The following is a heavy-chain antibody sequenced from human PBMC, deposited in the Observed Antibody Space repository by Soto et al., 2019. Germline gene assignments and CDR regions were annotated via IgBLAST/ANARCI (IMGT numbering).Heavy chain of an antibody. CDR1: GGTFSSYA. CDR2: IIPIFGTA. Sequence: SVKVSCKASGGTFSSYAISWVRQAPGQGLEWMGGIIPIFGTANYAQKFQGRVTITADKSTSTAYMELSSLRSEDTAVYYCAKDRSTVTTRAFDYYYGMDVWGQGTTVTVSS. V-gene: IGHV1-69*06. CDR3: AKDRSTVTTRAFDYYYGMDV. D-gene: IGHD4-4*01. J-gene: IGHJ6*02.